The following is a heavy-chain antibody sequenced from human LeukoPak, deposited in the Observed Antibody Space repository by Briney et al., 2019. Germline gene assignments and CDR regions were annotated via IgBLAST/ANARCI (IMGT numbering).Heavy chain of an antibody. CDR3: ARQGSEIDY. Sequence: GGSLRLSCAASGFTFSSYEMNWVRQAPGKGPEWVSYISSSGSTIYYADSVKGRFTVSRDNAENSLYLQMNSLRAEDTAMYYCARQGSEIDYWGQGTLVTVSS. CDR2: ISSSGSTI. V-gene: IGHV3-48*03. J-gene: IGHJ4*02. CDR1: GFTFSSYE.